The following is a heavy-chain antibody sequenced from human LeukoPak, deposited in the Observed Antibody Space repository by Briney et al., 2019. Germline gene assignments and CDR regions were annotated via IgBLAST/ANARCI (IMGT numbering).Heavy chain of an antibody. CDR3: AKRNGSNYYFDY. CDR2: IYSGGTT. J-gene: IGHJ4*02. Sequence: GGSLRLSCAASGFSVSSNFMSWVRQAPGKGLEWVSVIYSGGTTYYADSVKGRFTISRDNSKNTLYLQMNSMSAEDTAVYYCAKRNGSNYYFDYWGQGTLVTVSS. V-gene: IGHV3-53*05. D-gene: IGHD1-26*01. CDR1: GFSVSSNF.